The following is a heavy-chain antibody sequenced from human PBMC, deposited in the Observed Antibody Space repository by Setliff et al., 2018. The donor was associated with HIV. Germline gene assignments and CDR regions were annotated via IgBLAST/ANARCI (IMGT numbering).Heavy chain of an antibody. D-gene: IGHD2-15*01. Sequence: GESLKISCQASGYTFTNHWIGWVRQMPGEGLEWMAITYPGDSDVRYNPSFQGQVTVSVDKSINTAYLQWSSLKASDTATYYCAREHRLCSGERCVLPDYWGQGTLVTVSS. V-gene: IGHV5-51*01. CDR1: GYTFTNHW. CDR2: TYPGDSDV. CDR3: AREHRLCSGERCVLPDY. J-gene: IGHJ4*02.